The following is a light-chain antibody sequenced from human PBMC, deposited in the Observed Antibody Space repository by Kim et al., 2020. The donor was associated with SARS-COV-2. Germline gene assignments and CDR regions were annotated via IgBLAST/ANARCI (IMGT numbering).Light chain of an antibody. V-gene: IGKV3-15*01. Sequence: VSPGDRATPSCRASQSVSSNLAWYQQKPGQAPRLLIYGASTRATGIPARFSGTGSGTEFTLTISSLQSEDFAVYYCQQYDNRPRTFGQGTKVDIK. CDR1: QSVSSN. J-gene: IGKJ1*01. CDR2: GAS. CDR3: QQYDNRPRT.